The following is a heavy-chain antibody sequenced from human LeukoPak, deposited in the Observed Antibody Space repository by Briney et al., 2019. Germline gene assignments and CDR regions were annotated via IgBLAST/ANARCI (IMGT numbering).Heavy chain of an antibody. Sequence: GGSLRLSCAASGFTFSSYGMHWVRQAPGKGLEWVAVIWYDGSNKYYADSVKGRFTISRDNSKNTLYLQMNSLRAEDTAVYYCARDGLYCSGGSCYLGYWGQGTLVTVSS. D-gene: IGHD2-15*01. CDR2: IWYDGSNK. V-gene: IGHV3-33*01. CDR3: ARDGLYCSGGSCYLGY. CDR1: GFTFSSYG. J-gene: IGHJ4*02.